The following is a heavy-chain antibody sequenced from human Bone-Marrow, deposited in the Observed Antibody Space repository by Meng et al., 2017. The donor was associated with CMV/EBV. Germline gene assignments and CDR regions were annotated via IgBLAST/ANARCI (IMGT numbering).Heavy chain of an antibody. CDR1: GYTFTGYY. D-gene: IGHD3-22*01. V-gene: IGHV1-2*02. CDR3: ARSHYYDSSGYWGY. CDR2: INPNSGGT. J-gene: IGHJ4*02. Sequence: ASVKVSCKASGYTFTGYYMHWVRQAPGQGLEWMGWINPNSGGTNYAQKFQGRVTMTRDTSTSTVYMELSSLRSEDTAVYYCARSHYYDSSGYWGYWGQGTLVTVSS.